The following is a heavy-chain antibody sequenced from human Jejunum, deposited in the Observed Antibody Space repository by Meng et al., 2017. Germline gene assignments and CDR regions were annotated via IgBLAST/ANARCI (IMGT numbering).Heavy chain of an antibody. J-gene: IGHJ4*01. Sequence: QGQLQGSGPGLAKPSETLSLTCTVSGGSMSNNFWSWIRQPPGGRPEWIGYIHSSGRATYNPSLNSRVTISVDTSKYHFSLRLSSVTAADTAVYYCATNRGPSNYFFDYWGQGTLVTVAS. CDR3: ATNRGPSNYFFDY. CDR1: GGSMSNNF. D-gene: IGHD2/OR15-2a*01. CDR2: IHSSGRA. V-gene: IGHV4-59*01.